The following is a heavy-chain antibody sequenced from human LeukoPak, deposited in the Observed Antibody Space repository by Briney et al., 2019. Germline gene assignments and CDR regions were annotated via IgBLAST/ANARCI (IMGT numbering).Heavy chain of an antibody. CDR2: IWRDGSNK. CDR1: GFTFSTYA. CDR3: AKDRGDILTGYYMGY. J-gene: IGHJ4*02. D-gene: IGHD3-9*01. V-gene: IGHV3-33*06. Sequence: PGGSLRLSCVASGFTFSTYAMHWVRQAPGEGLEWVAMIWRDGSNKFYTDSVKGRFTISRDNSKNTLYLQMNSLRAEDTAVYYCAKDRGDILTGYYMGYWGQGTLVTVSS.